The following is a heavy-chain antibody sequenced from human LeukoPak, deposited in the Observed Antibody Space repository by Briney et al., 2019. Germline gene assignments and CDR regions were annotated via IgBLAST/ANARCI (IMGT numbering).Heavy chain of an antibody. D-gene: IGHD2-2*01. CDR3: ARDHQYDFAY. CDR2: IGAYNGNT. Sequence: GASVKVSCKASGYTFTSFGISWVRQAPGQGLEWMGWIGAYNGNTNYAQKLQGRVTMTTDTSTSTAYMELRSLTSDDTAVYFCARDHQYDFAYWGQGTLVTVSS. CDR1: GYTFTSFG. J-gene: IGHJ4*02. V-gene: IGHV1-18*01.